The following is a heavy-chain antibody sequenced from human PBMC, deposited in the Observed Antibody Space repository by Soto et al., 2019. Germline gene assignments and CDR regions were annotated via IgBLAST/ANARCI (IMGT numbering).Heavy chain of an antibody. CDR1: GGSIRSYC. V-gene: IGHV4-4*08. Sequence: QVHLQESGPPLLKPSETLSLTCTVSGGSIRSYCWTCIRQPPGEGLEWIGCICNSGTTHYYTSLQRRLAISVGTQMNQFSLQLISVTVDDTAFYDCAGGGSIVVSTRRLMDGWGKCTKVSLSS. CDR2: ICNSGTT. CDR3: AGGGSIVVSTRRLMDG. D-gene: IGHD3-22*01. J-gene: IGHJ6*03.